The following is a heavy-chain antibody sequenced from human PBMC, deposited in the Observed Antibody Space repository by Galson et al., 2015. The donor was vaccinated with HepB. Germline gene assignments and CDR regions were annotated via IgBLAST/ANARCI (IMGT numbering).Heavy chain of an antibody. D-gene: IGHD5-18*01. J-gene: IGHJ3*02. CDR1: GFTFSSYW. Sequence: SLRLSCAASGFTFSSYWMSWVRQAPGKGLEWVSAISGSGGSTYYADSVKGRFTISRDNSKNTLYLQMNSLRAEDTAVYYCAKEGREIGYSYGLWAFDTWGQGTMVTVSS. V-gene: IGHV3-23*01. CDR3: AKEGREIGYSYGLWAFDT. CDR2: ISGSGGST.